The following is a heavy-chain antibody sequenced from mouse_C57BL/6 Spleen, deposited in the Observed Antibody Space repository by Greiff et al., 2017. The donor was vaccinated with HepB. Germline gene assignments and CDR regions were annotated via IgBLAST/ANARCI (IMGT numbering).Heavy chain of an antibody. V-gene: IGHV1-26*01. CDR3: ANWAWFAY. CDR1: GYTFTDYY. CDR2: INPNNGGT. J-gene: IGHJ3*01. D-gene: IGHD4-1*02. Sequence: EVQLQQSGPELVKPGASVKISCKASGYTFTDYYMNWVKQSHGKSLEWIGDINPNNGGTSYNQKFKGKATLTVDKSSSTAYMELRSLTSEDSAVYYCANWAWFAYWGPGTLVTVSA.